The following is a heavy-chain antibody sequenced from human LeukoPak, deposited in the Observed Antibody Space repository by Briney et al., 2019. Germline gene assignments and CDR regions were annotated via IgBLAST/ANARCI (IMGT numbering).Heavy chain of an antibody. V-gene: IGHV4-31*03. J-gene: IGHJ4*02. CDR1: GGSISSGGYY. CDR3: ARAVTSYYFDY. CDR2: IYYSGNT. Sequence: PSQTLSLTCIVSGGSISSGGYYRSWIRQHPGKDLEWIGYIYYSGNTYYNPSLKSRVSITKDTSKNHFSLKLSSVTAADTAVYYCARAVTSYYFDYWGQGTLVTVSS. D-gene: IGHD4-17*01.